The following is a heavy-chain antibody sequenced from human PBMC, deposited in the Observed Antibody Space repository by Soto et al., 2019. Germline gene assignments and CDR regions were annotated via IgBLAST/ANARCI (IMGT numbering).Heavy chain of an antibody. J-gene: IGHJ5*02. D-gene: IGHD2-2*02. Sequence: VQLVQSGAEVKKPGSSVKVSCKASGGTFSSYASSWVRQAPGQGLEWMGGIISIFGTANYAKKFQGRVTLTADESTSTAYMELSSLRSEDTAVYYCARSSPHCSSTSFYTGGWFDPWGQGTLVTVSS. CDR1: GGTFSSYA. CDR2: IISIFGTA. V-gene: IGHV1-69*01. CDR3: ARSSPHCSSTSFYTGGWFDP.